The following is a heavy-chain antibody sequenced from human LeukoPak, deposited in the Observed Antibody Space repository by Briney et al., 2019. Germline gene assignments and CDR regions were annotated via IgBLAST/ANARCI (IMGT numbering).Heavy chain of an antibody. J-gene: IGHJ3*02. CDR1: GFTFSSYW. CDR3: ARESYYDSSGYYHDAFDI. CDR2: IKQDGSEK. D-gene: IGHD3-22*01. Sequence: GGSLRLSCAASGFTFSSYWMGWVRQAPGKGLEWVANIKQDGSEKYYVDSVKGRFTISRDNAKNSLYLQMNSLRAEDTAVYYCARESYYDSSGYYHDAFDIWGQGTMVTVSS. V-gene: IGHV3-7*01.